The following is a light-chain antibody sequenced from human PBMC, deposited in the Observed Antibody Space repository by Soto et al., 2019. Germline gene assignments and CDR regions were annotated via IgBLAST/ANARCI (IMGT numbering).Light chain of an antibody. CDR2: LNSDGSH. J-gene: IGLJ3*02. Sequence: QSVLTQSPSASASLGASVTLTCTLSSGHSSYAIAWHQQQPEQGPRYLMKLNSDGSHRKGDGIPDRFSGSSAGAERYLTISSLQYEDEDDYYCQTGGTGTRGVFGGGTKVTVL. V-gene: IGLV4-69*01. CDR3: QTGGTGTRGV. CDR1: SGHSSYA.